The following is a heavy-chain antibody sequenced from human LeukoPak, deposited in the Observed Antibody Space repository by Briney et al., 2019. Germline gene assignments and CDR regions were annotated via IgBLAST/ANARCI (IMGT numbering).Heavy chain of an antibody. D-gene: IGHD2-15*01. CDR1: GYSISSGYY. J-gene: IGHJ4*02. CDR3: ARAGSGSRDYFDY. CDR2: IYHSGSS. V-gene: IGHV4-38-2*01. Sequence: PSETLSLTCAVSGYSISSGYYWGWIRQPPGKGLEWIGSIYHSGSSYYNPSLKSRGSFSVDTSKNHFSLKLTSVTAVDMAVYYCARAGSGSRDYFDYWGQGTLVTVSS.